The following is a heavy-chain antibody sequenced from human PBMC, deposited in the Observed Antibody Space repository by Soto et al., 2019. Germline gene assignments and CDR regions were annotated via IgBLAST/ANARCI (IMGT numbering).Heavy chain of an antibody. CDR3: ARDEDDILTGSLGY. V-gene: IGHV1-18*01. CDR2: ISAYNGNT. Sequence: RASVKVSCKASGYTFTSYGISWVRQAPGQGLEWMGWISAYNGNTNYAQKLQGRVTMTTDTSTSTAYMELRSLRSDDTAVYYCARDEDDILTGSLGYWGQGTLVTVSS. CDR1: GYTFTSYG. J-gene: IGHJ4*02. D-gene: IGHD3-9*01.